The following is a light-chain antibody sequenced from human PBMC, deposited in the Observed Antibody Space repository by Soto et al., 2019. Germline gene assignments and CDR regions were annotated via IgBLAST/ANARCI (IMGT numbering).Light chain of an antibody. CDR2: GAS. CDR1: QSFNGIY. Sequence: EIVLTQSPGTLSLSPGERATLSCRASQSFNGIYLAWYQQKPGQAPRLLIYGASSRATGIPDRFSGSGSGTDFTLTISRLEPEDFAVYYCHQYDSWTFGQETKVDIK. CDR3: HQYDSWT. V-gene: IGKV3-20*01. J-gene: IGKJ1*01.